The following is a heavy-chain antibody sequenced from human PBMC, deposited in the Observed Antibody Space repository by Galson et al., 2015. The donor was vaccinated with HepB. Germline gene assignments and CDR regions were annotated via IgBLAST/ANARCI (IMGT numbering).Heavy chain of an antibody. D-gene: IGHD2-8*01. CDR3: ARGPNNFDY. CDR1: GDSISSGY. Sequence: ETLSLTCTVSGDSISSGYWSWIRQSPGKGLEWIGYMSYTERTYYNPSLKSRATFSIDTSKNQFSLNLNSVTAADTAVYFCARGPNNFDYWGQGTLVTVSS. CDR2: MSYTERT. J-gene: IGHJ4*02. V-gene: IGHV4-59*12.